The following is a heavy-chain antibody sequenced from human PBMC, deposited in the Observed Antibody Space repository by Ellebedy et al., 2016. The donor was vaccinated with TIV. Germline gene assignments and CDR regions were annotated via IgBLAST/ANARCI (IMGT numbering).Heavy chain of an antibody. CDR2: ISGSGSTT. Sequence: GESLKISXAASGFSLSDFYMSWIRRAPGKGLEWVSYISGSGSTTSYADSVKGRFTISRVNAKNSIYLQLSSLRDYDTAVYYCARLRDCRGTSCYTGAFYYYMDVWGRGTTVTVSS. CDR1: GFSLSDFY. CDR3: ARLRDCRGTSCYTGAFYYYMDV. J-gene: IGHJ6*03. V-gene: IGHV3-11*01. D-gene: IGHD2-2*02.